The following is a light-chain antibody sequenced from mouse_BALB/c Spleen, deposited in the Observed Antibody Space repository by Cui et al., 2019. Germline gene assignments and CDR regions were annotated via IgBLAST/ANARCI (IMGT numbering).Light chain of an antibody. CDR3: QQDYSSPYT. Sequence: SIVMTQTPKFLFVSVGDRVTITCKASQSVSNDVAWYQQKPGQSPKLLIYYASNRYTGVPDRFTGSGYGTDFTFTISTVQAEDLAVYFCQQDYSSPYTFGGGTKLEIK. CDR1: QSVSND. V-gene: IGKV6-32*01. CDR2: YAS. J-gene: IGKJ2*01.